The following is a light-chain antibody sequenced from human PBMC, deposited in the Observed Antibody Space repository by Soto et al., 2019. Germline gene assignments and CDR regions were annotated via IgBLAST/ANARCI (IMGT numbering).Light chain of an antibody. V-gene: IGLV2-14*01. CDR2: EVR. J-gene: IGLJ2*01. CDR3: SSYTSSNTLVV. Sequence: QSALTQPASVSGSPGQSITISCTGTITDVGGYNYVSWYQQHPGKAPKLIIYEVRNRPSGVSNRFSGSKSGNTASLTISGLQAEDEGDYYCSSYTSSNTLVVFGGGTKLTVL. CDR1: ITDVGGYNY.